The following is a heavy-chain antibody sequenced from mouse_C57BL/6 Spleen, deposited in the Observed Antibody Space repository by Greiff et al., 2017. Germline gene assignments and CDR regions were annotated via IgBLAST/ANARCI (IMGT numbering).Heavy chain of an antibody. D-gene: IGHD2-4*01. CDR3: ARNYDYDEDDY. CDR1: GYTFTSYW. Sequence: QVQLQQPGAELVKPGASVKLSCKASGYTFTSYWMQWVQQRPGQGLEWIGEIDPSDSYTNYNQKFKGKATLTVDTSSSTAYMQLSSLTSEDSAVYYCARNYDYDEDDYWGQGTTLTVSS. J-gene: IGHJ2*01. V-gene: IGHV1-50*01. CDR2: IDPSDSYT.